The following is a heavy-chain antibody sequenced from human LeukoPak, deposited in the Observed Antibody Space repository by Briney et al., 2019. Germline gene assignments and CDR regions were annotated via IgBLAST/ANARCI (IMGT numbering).Heavy chain of an antibody. CDR2: IYYSGGT. D-gene: IGHD6-6*01. V-gene: IGHV4-59*01. CDR1: GGSISSYY. Sequence: PSETLSLTCTVSGGSISSYYWSWIRQPPGEGLEWIGYIYYSGGTNYNPSLKSRVTISVDTSKNQFSLKLSSVTAADTAVYYCARGLAALPDYWGQGTLVTVSS. J-gene: IGHJ4*02. CDR3: ARGLAALPDY.